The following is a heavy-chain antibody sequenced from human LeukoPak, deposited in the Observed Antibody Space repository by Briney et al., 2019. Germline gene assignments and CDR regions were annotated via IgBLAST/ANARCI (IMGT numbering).Heavy chain of an antibody. J-gene: IGHJ1*01. Sequence: GKSLRLSCAASGFTFSSYAMHWVRQAPGKGREWVAVLSYDGSNKYYADSVKGRFTISRDNSKNTLYLQMNSLRAEDTAVYYCARDLSSGWPAEYFQHWGQGTLVTVSS. D-gene: IGHD6-19*01. CDR2: LSYDGSNK. V-gene: IGHV3-30-3*01. CDR1: GFTFSSYA. CDR3: ARDLSSGWPAEYFQH.